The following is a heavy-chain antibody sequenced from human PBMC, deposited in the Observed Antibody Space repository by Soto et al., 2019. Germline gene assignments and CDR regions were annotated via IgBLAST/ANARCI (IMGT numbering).Heavy chain of an antibody. CDR2: ISYDGSNK. CDR3: ASISDYVDY. V-gene: IGHV3-30-3*01. Sequence: PGGSLRLSCAASGFTFSSYAMHWVRQAPGKGLEWVAVISYDGSNKYYADSVKGRFTISRDNSKNTLYLQMNSLRAEDTAVYYCASISDYVDYWGQGTLVTVSS. CDR1: GFTFSSYA. J-gene: IGHJ4*02.